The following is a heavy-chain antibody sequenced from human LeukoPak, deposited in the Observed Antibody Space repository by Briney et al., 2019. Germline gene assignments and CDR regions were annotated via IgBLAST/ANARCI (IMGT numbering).Heavy chain of an antibody. D-gene: IGHD3-16*01. Sequence: GGSLRLSCAASGFTFSSYTMNRIRQAPGKGLEWVSYIISSASTRSYADSVMGRFTISRDNDKNSLYLQMNSLRPEDTAVYYCARDKDYAFDIWGQGTIVTVSS. J-gene: IGHJ3*02. CDR3: ARDKDYAFDI. V-gene: IGHV3-48*01. CDR1: GFTFSSYT. CDR2: IISSASTR.